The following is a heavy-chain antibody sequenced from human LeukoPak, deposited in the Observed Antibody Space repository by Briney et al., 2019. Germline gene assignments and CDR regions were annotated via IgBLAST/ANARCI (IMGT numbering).Heavy chain of an antibody. CDR2: ISGTGSTT. CDR3: AKKAAAGYYSYYMDV. Sequence: GGSLRLSCAACGFVYSRYAMSWVRQAPGTGLEWVSLISGTGSTTYYADSVKGRFTISRDNSKNTLYLQMNSLRGGDTAVHYCAKKAAAGYYSYYMDVCGKGTTVTVS. D-gene: IGHD6-13*01. J-gene: IGHJ6*03. CDR1: GFVYSRYA. V-gene: IGHV3-23*01.